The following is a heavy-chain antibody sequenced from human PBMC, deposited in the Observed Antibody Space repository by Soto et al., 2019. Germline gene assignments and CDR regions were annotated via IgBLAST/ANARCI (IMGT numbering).Heavy chain of an antibody. V-gene: IGHV3-33*01. CDR2: IWYDGSNK. D-gene: IGHD4-4*01. CDR3: ARDWGQSMTTVNSPYNWFDP. J-gene: IGHJ5*02. Sequence: GGSLRLSCAASGFTFSSYGMHWVRQAPGKGLEWVAVIWYDGSNKYYADSVKGRFTISRDNSKNTLYLQMNSLRAEDTAVYYCARDWGQSMTTVNSPYNWFDPWGQGTLVTVSS. CDR1: GFTFSSYG.